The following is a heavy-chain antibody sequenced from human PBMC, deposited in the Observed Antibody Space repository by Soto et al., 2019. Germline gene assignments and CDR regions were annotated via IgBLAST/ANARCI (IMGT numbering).Heavy chain of an antibody. CDR2: ISSDGSNG. CDR1: GFTFSSYV. D-gene: IGHD2-2*01. J-gene: IGHJ4*02. V-gene: IGHV3-30-3*01. CDR3: ARGRYQLLWGDY. Sequence: QVQLVESGGAVVQPWRSLRLSCAASGFTFSSYVMHWVRQAPGKGLEWVAVISSDGSNGAYADSVKGRFTISRDNSKNTLYLQMNSLRAEDKAVYYCARGRYQLLWGDYWGQGTLVTVSS.